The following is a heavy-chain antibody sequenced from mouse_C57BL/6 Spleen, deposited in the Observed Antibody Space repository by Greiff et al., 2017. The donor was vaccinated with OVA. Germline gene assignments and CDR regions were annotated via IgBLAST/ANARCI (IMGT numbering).Heavy chain of an antibody. Sequence: EVKLMESEGGLVQPGSSMKLSCTASGFTFSDYYMAWVRQVPEKGLEWVANINYDGSSTYYLDSLKSRFIISRDNAKNILYLQMSSLKSEDTATYYCARGGYGNPFAYWGQGTLVTVSA. CDR3: ARGGYGNPFAY. CDR2: INYDGSST. J-gene: IGHJ3*01. CDR1: GFTFSDYY. D-gene: IGHD1-1*01. V-gene: IGHV5-16*01.